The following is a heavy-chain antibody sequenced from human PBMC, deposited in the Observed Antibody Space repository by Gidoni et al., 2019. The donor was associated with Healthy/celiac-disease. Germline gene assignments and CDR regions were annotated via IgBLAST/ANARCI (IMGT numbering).Heavy chain of an antibody. CDR2: ISYDGSNK. Sequence: QVRLVESGGGVVQPGGSLRLSCAASGFTFSSYAMHWVRQAPGKGLEWVAVISYDGSNKYYADSVKGRFTISRDNSKNTLYLQMNSLRAEDTAVYYCARERLYYFDYWGQGTLVTVSS. CDR3: ARERLYYFDY. CDR1: GFTFSSYA. J-gene: IGHJ4*02. V-gene: IGHV3-30-3*01.